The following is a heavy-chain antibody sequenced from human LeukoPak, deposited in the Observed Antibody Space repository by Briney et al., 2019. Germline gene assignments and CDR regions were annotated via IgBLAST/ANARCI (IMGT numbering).Heavy chain of an antibody. J-gene: IGHJ5*02. CDR1: GGSISSSDYY. Sequence: PSETLSLTCTVSGGSISSSDYYWGWIRQPPGKGLEWIGNIYYTGSTSYNSSLESRVTISVDTSKNQFSLQLSSVTAADTAVYYCARENYCTNGVCWAFDPWGQGTLVIVSS. D-gene: IGHD2-8*01. CDR2: IYYTGST. V-gene: IGHV4-39*07. CDR3: ARENYCTNGVCWAFDP.